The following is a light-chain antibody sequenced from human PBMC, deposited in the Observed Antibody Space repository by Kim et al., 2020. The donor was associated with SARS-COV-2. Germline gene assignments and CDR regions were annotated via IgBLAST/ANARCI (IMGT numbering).Light chain of an antibody. CDR2: YDT. Sequence: VAPEKTARIPCGGNNIGSKRVPWYQRKPGQAPVLVIYYDTDRPSGIPERFSGSNSGNTATLTISRVEAGDEADYYCQVWDTGTSVFGGGTQLTVL. CDR1: NIGSKR. V-gene: IGLV3-21*04. J-gene: IGLJ2*01. CDR3: QVWDTGTSV.